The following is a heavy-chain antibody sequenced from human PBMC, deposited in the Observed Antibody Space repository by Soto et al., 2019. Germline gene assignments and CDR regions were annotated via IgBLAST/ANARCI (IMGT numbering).Heavy chain of an antibody. Sequence: APVKGSCKAAGYNITMYVRYRLRQAHRKRVEWLGWMNGGNDKTGYSQTFQGRLTMAKKTSATTAFMELSSLRSEDTAVYYCARFGCFDRAGFPRPYDYWGQGTLVTVSS. V-gene: IGHV1-3*01. CDR2: MNGGNDKT. CDR3: ARFGCFDRAGFPRPYDY. J-gene: IGHJ4*02. CDR1: GYNITMYV. D-gene: IGHD3-9*01.